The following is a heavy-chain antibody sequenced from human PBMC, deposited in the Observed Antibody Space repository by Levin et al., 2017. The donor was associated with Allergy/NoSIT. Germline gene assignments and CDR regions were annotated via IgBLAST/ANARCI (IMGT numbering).Heavy chain of an antibody. CDR3: TTGLLWSHGPHY. CDR2: IKPKTAGGTV. Sequence: GGSLRLSCAASGFAFSNAYMTWVRQGPRKGLEWVGRIKPKTAGGTVAYAAPVEGRFMISRDDSKETLYLQMNGLKTEDTAVYYCTTGLLWSHGPHYWGQGTLVTVSS. V-gene: IGHV3-15*01. CDR1: GFAFSNAY. J-gene: IGHJ4*02. D-gene: IGHD4-23*01.